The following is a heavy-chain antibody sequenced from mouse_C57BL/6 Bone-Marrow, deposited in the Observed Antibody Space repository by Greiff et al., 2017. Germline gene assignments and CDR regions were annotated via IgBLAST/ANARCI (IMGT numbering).Heavy chain of an antibody. CDR2: IDPSDSYT. D-gene: IGHD2-3*01. CDR3: AADGCYGCDY. J-gene: IGHJ3*01. Sequence: QVQLQQPGAELVMPGASVKLSCKASGYTFTSYWMHWVKQRPGQGLEWIGEIDPSDSYTNYNQKFKGKSTLTVDKSSSTAYMQLSSLTSEDSAVYYCAADGCYGCDYWGQGTPVTVSA. V-gene: IGHV1-69*01. CDR1: GYTFTSYW.